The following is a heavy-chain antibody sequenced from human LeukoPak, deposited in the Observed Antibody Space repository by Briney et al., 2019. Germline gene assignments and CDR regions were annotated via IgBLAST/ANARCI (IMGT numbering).Heavy chain of an antibody. V-gene: IGHV1-69*06. CDR3: ARCRLYLPAVRVGWFDP. Sequence: SVTVSCKASGGTIYNYAISWVRQAPGQGLEWMGGSIPIFGTANYAQKFQGRVTIPANKATSTAYMELSNLRSEDTAVYYCARCRLYLPAVRVGWFDPWGQGTLVTVSS. J-gene: IGHJ5*02. D-gene: IGHD1-26*01. CDR2: SIPIFGTA. CDR1: GGTIYNYA.